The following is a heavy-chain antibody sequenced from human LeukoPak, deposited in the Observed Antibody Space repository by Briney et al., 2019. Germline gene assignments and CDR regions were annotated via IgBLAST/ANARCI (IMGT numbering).Heavy chain of an antibody. D-gene: IGHD2-15*01. Sequence: GGSLRLSCAASGFTFDDYGMSWVRQAPGKGLEWVSGINWDGGSTGYADSVKGRFTISRDNAKNSLYLQMNSLRAEDTALYYCARDGVAATNSDYWGQGTLVTVSS. CDR1: GFTFDDYG. V-gene: IGHV3-20*04. J-gene: IGHJ4*02. CDR3: ARDGVAATNSDY. CDR2: INWDGGST.